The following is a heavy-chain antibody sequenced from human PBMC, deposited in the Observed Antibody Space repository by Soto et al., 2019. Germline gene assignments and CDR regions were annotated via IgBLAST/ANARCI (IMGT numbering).Heavy chain of an antibody. J-gene: IGHJ5*02. CDR1: GYTFTSYD. D-gene: IGHD6-13*01. CDR2: MSPNSGNT. CDR3: ARAELYCSSWSGNSLDP. V-gene: IGHV1-8*01. Sequence: QVQLVQSGAEVKKPGASVKVSCKASGYTFTSYDINWVRQATGQGLEWMGWMSPNSGNTGYAQKIQGRVTMTRNTSRSTAYIELSRLSSQDTAVYDGARAELYCSSWSGNSLDPWGQGTLVTVSS.